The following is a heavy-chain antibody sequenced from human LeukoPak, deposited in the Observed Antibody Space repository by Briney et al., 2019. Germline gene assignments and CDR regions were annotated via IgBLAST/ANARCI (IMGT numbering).Heavy chain of an antibody. CDR2: ISSSSSYI. CDR3: ARCRGFGVAINYYMDV. J-gene: IGHJ6*03. Sequence: GGSLRLSCAASGFTFSSYSMNWVRQAPGKGLEWVSSISSSSSYIYYADSVKGRFTTSRDNAKNSLYLQMNSLRAEDTAVYYCARCRGFGVAINYYMDVWGKGTTVTVSS. CDR1: GFTFSSYS. V-gene: IGHV3-21*01. D-gene: IGHD3-3*01.